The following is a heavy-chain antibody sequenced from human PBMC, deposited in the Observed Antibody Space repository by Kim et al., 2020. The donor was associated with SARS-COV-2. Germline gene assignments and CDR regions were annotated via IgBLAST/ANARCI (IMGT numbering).Heavy chain of an antibody. D-gene: IGHD3-10*01. CDR1: GFTFTSSA. V-gene: IGHV1-58*01. Sequence: SVKVSCKASGFTFTSSAVQWVRQARGQRLEWIGWIVVGSGNTNYAQKFQERVTITRDMSTSTAYMELSSLRSEDTAVYYCAADVPNGSGSYYTPVYYGMDVWGQGTTVTVSS. CDR3: AADVPNGSGSYYTPVYYGMDV. CDR2: IVVGSGNT. J-gene: IGHJ6*02.